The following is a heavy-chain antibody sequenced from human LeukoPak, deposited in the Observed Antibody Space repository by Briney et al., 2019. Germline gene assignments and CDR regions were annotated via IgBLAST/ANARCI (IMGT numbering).Heavy chain of an antibody. CDR2: IIPILGIA. CDR3: ARDVWGDDYGDSFDY. J-gene: IGHJ4*02. Sequence: ASVKVSCKASVGTFSSYAISWVRQAPGQGVEWMGRIIPILGIANYAQKFQGRVTITADKSTSTAYMELSSLRSEDTAVYYCARDVWGDDYGDSFDYWGQGTLVTVSS. D-gene: IGHD4-17*01. CDR1: VGTFSSYA. V-gene: IGHV1-69*04.